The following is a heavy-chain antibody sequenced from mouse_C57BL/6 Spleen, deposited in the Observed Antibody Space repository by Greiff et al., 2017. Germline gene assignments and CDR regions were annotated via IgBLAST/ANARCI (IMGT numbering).Heavy chain of an antibody. V-gene: IGHV1-82*01. J-gene: IGHJ2*01. D-gene: IGHD1-1*01. CDR3: ARSRYYYGSSPYYFDY. CDR2: MYPGDGDT. Sequence: QVQLQQSGPELVKPGASVKISCKASGYAFSSSWMNWVKQRPGKGLEWIGRMYPGDGDTNYNGKFKGKATLTAAKSSSTAYMQLSSLTSEDSAVYFCARSRYYYGSSPYYFDYWGQGTTLTVSS. CDR1: GYAFSSSW.